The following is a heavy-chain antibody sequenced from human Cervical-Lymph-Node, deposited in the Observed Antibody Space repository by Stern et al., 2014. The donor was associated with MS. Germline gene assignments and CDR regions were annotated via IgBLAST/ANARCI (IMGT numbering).Heavy chain of an antibody. Sequence: QVQLVESGGGVVQPGRSLRLSCAASGFTFSSYGMHWVRQAPGKGLEWVAVIWYDGSNKYYADSVKGRFTISRDNSKNTLYLQMNSLRAEDTAVYYCARDSTPSYYYYYGMDVWGQGTTVTVSS. V-gene: IGHV3-33*01. CDR3: ARDSTPSYYYYYGMDV. J-gene: IGHJ6*02. CDR1: GFTFSSYG. D-gene: IGHD2/OR15-2a*01. CDR2: IWYDGSNK.